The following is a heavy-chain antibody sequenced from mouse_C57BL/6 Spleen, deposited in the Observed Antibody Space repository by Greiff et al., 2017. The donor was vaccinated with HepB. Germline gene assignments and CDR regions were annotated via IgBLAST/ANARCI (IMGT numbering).Heavy chain of an antibody. CDR3: ARRSYGSSYVSYWYFDV. V-gene: IGHV5-17*01. Sequence: EVKLMESGGGLVKPGGSLKLSCAASGFTFSDYGMHWVRQAPEKGLEWVAYISSGSSTIYYADTVKGRFTISRDNAKNTLFLQMTSLRSEDTAMYYCARRSYGSSYVSYWYFDVWGTGTTVTVSS. CDR2: ISSGSSTI. D-gene: IGHD1-1*01. J-gene: IGHJ1*03. CDR1: GFTFSDYG.